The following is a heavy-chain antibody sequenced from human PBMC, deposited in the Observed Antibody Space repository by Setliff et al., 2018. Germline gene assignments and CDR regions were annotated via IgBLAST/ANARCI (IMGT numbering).Heavy chain of an antibody. CDR3: ARDSSSWYDFDY. D-gene: IGHD6-13*01. CDR2: ISSDGSNT. CDR1: GFTFSSYW. Sequence: PGGSLRLSCAASGFTFSSYWMHWVRQAPGRGLEWVSHISSDGSNTDYADSVKGRFTISRDNAKNTLYLQMNSLRAEDTAVYYCARDSSSWYDFDYWGQGTLVTVSS. J-gene: IGHJ4*02. V-gene: IGHV3-74*01.